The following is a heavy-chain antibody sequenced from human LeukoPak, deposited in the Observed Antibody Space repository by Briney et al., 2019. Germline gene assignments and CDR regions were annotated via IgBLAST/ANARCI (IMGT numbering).Heavy chain of an antibody. V-gene: IGHV4-38-2*02. CDR1: GGSISSDT. D-gene: IGHD6-19*01. Sequence: SETLSLTCTVSGGSISSDTWSWIRQPPGKGLEWIGSIYHSGSTYYNPSLKSRVTISVDTSKNQFSLKLSSVTAADTAVYYCARVSTDSSGWYHLFDYWGQGTLVTVSS. CDR3: ARVSTDSSGWYHLFDY. CDR2: IYHSGST. J-gene: IGHJ4*02.